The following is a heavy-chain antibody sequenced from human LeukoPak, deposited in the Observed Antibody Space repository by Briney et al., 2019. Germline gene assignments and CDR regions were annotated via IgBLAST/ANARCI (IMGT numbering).Heavy chain of an antibody. CDR3: AREYCSSTSCEEDY. CDR1: GFTFSSYS. Sequence: GESLKISCAASGFTFSSYSMNWVRQAPGKGLEWVSSISSSSSYIYYADSVKGRFTISRDNAKNSLYLQMNGLRAEDTAVYYCAREYCSSTSCEEDYWGQGTLVTVSS. CDR2: ISSSSSYI. V-gene: IGHV3-21*01. J-gene: IGHJ4*02. D-gene: IGHD2-2*01.